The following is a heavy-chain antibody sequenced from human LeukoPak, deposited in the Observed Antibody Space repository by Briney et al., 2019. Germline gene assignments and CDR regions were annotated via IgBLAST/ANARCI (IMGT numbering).Heavy chain of an antibody. CDR1: GGSISSGGYY. D-gene: IGHD3-22*01. V-gene: IGHV4-39*07. CDR2: INHSGST. Sequence: ASETLSLTCTVSGGSISSGGYYWSWIRQPPGKGLGWIGEINHSGSTNYNPSLKSRVTISVDTSKNQFSLKLSSVTAADTAVYYCARGPYDSSVSVGYYFDYWGQGTLVTVSS. J-gene: IGHJ4*02. CDR3: ARGPYDSSVSVGYYFDY.